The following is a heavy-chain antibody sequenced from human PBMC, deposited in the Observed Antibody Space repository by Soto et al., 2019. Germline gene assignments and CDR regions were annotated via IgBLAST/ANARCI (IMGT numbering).Heavy chain of an antibody. D-gene: IGHD2-15*01. J-gene: IGHJ6*02. CDR3: ASGSYYYGMGV. CDR2: IYYSGST. Sequence: QVQLQESGAGLVKPSQTLSLTCTVSGGSISSGGYYWSWIRQHPGKGLEWIGYIYYSGSTYYNPSLKSRVTISLDTAKNQFALKLSSVTGADTAVYYCASGSYYYGMGVWGQGTTVTVSS. CDR1: GGSISSGGYY. V-gene: IGHV4-31*03.